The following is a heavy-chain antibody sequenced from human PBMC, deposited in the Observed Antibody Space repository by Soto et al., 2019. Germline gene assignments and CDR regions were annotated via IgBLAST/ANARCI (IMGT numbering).Heavy chain of an antibody. CDR1: GGSISSGDYY. D-gene: IGHD2-15*01. CDR3: ASTGYCSGGSCYDY. V-gene: IGHV4-30-4*01. Sequence: QVQLQESGPGLVKPSQTLSLTCTVSGGSISSGDYYWSWIRQPPGKVLEWIGYIYYSGSTYYNPSLKSRVTISVDTPKNQFSLKLSSVTAADTAVYDCASTGYCSGGSCYDYWGQGTLVTVSS. J-gene: IGHJ4*02. CDR2: IYYSGST.